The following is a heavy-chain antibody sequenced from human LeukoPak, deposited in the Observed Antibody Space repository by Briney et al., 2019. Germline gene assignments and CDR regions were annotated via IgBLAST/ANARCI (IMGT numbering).Heavy chain of an antibody. CDR1: GFTFSSYA. D-gene: IGHD3-10*01. CDR3: AKSEMWGSGKVPTPSDY. V-gene: IGHV3-30-3*02. CDR2: ISYDGSNK. Sequence: GGSLRLSCAASGFTFSSYAMHWVRQAPGKGLEWVAVISYDGSNKYYADSVKGRFTISRDNSKNTLYLQMNSLRAEDTAVYYCAKSEMWGSGKVPTPSDYWGQGTLVTVSS. J-gene: IGHJ4*02.